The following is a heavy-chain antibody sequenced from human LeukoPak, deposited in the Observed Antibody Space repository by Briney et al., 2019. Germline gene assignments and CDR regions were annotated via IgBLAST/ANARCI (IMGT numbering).Heavy chain of an antibody. D-gene: IGHD4-11*01. J-gene: IGHJ4*02. CDR3: ARAWMTTSFDY. CDR1: GYTFTGYY. CDR2: INPNSGGT. V-gene: IGHV1-2*02. Sequence: ASVKVSCKASGYTFTGYYMHWVRQAPGQGLEWMGWINPNSGGTSYAQKFQGRATMTRDTSISTAYMELSRLRSDDTAVYYCARAWMTTSFDYWGQGTLVTVSS.